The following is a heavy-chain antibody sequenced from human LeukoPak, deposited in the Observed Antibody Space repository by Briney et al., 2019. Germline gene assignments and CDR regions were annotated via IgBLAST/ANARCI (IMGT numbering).Heavy chain of an antibody. CDR2: VNPNTGGT. CDR3: ARGSAMDY. V-gene: IGHV1-2*02. J-gene: IGHJ4*02. CDR1: GYTFANSY. D-gene: IGHD2-2*01. Sequence: ASVKVSCKTSGYTFANSYINWVRQAPGQGLEWMGWVNPNTGGTDYAQNFQGRVTMTRGTSINSAYMELNRLGSDDTAMYYCARGSAMDYWGQGTLVTVSS.